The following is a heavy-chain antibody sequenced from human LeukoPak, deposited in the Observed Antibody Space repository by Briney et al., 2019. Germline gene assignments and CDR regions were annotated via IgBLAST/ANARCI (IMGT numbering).Heavy chain of an antibody. Sequence: SETLSFTCTVSGCSVSSGSYYWSWIRQPPGKVLEWIGYIYYSGSTNYNPSLKSRVTISVDTSKNQFSLKLSSVTAADTAVYYCASRPYYFDYGMDVWGQGTTVTVSS. V-gene: IGHV4-61*01. CDR3: ASRPYYFDYGMDV. CDR2: IYYSGST. CDR1: GCSVSSGSYY. J-gene: IGHJ6*02.